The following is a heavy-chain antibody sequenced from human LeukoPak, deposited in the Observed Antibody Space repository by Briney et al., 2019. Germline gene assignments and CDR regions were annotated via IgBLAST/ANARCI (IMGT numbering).Heavy chain of an antibody. CDR1: GGSISRYY. CDR3: ARGGDCVARPICDAFDI. CDR2: IYYSGST. D-gene: IGHD2-21*02. V-gene: IGHV4-59*12. J-gene: IGHJ3*02. Sequence: SETLSLTCTVSGGSISRYYWSWIRQPPGKGLEWIGYIYYSGSTNYNPSLKSRVTISVDTSKDQFSLKLSSVTAADTAVYYCARGGDCVARPICDAFDIWGQGTMVTVSS.